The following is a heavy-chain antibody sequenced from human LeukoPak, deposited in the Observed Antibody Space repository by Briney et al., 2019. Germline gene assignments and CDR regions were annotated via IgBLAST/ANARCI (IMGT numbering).Heavy chain of an antibody. CDR2: IIPMFGTA. Sequence: SVKVSCKASGGTFSSYEISWVRQAPGQGLEWMGGIIPMFGTAKYAQKFQGRVTITADKSTSTAYMELSSLRSEDTAVYYCARDPYDILTGDYWGQGTLVPVSS. D-gene: IGHD3-9*01. V-gene: IGHV1-69*06. J-gene: IGHJ4*02. CDR1: GGTFSSYE. CDR3: ARDPYDILTGDY.